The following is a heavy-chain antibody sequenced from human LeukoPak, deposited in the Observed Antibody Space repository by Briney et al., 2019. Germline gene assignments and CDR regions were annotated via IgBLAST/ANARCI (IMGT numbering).Heavy chain of an antibody. Sequence: PSETLSVTCAVYGGSFSGYYWIWIRQPPGKGLEWIGEIYHSGSTNYNPSLKNRVTISVDKSKNQFSLKLSSVTAADTAVYYCARAERYFDWFTRPGGMDVWGQGTTVTVSS. J-gene: IGHJ6*02. D-gene: IGHD3-9*01. CDR2: IYHSGST. V-gene: IGHV4-34*01. CDR1: GGSFSGYY. CDR3: ARAERYFDWFTRPGGMDV.